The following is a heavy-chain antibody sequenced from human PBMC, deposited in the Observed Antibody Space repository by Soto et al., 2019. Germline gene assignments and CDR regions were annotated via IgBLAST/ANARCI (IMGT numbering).Heavy chain of an antibody. CDR2: ISGSDGST. V-gene: IGHV3-23*01. J-gene: IGHJ4*02. CDR3: AKDGLYYYDSSGYSDY. D-gene: IGHD3-22*01. CDR1: GFTFSSYA. Sequence: LRLSCAASGFTFSSYAMSWVRQAPGKGLEWVSAISGSDGSTYYADSVKGRFTISRDNSKNTLYLQMNSLRAEDTAVYYCAKDGLYYYDSSGYSDYWGQGTLVTVSS.